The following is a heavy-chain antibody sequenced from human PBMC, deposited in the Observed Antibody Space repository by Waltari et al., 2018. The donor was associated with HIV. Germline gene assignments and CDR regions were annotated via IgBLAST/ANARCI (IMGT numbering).Heavy chain of an antibody. J-gene: IGHJ4*02. CDR3: TTWQGGSY. Sequence: EVQVVESGGGLVKPGGSLRLSCTVSGTTFRNVWMIWVRQAPGKGLEWIGRIKSKAEGGTIDYGTPVKGRFTISRDDSKDTVYLQMNNLETEDTALYYCTTWQGGSYWGRGTLVTVSS. CDR2: IKSKAEGGTI. CDR1: GTTFRNVW. V-gene: IGHV3-15*01. D-gene: IGHD3-10*01.